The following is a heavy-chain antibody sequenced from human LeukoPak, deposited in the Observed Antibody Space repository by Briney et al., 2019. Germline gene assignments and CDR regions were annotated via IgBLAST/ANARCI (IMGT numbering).Heavy chain of an antibody. J-gene: IGHJ4*02. Sequence: PGGSLRLSCADSGFTFRSYGMHWVRQAPGKGLEWVAVISDDGRNKYYADSVKGRFTISRDDSKNTLYLQMNSLRAEDTAMYFCAKDRSRTWSFDYWGQGTLVTVSS. D-gene: IGHD6-13*01. CDR3: AKDRSRTWSFDY. CDR2: ISDDGRNK. V-gene: IGHV3-30*18. CDR1: GFTFRSYG.